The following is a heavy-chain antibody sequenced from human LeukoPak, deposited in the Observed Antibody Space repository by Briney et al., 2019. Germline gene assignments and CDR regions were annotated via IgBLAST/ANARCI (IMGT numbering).Heavy chain of an antibody. Sequence: QPGGSLRLSCAASGFTFSSAWMHWVRQAPGTGLVWVSRITDDATTTYADSVRGRFTISRDNAKNILYLQMNSLRAEDTAVYYCVRDRVGSDYWGQGTLVTVSS. CDR3: VRDRVGSDY. J-gene: IGHJ4*02. CDR2: ITDDATT. CDR1: GFTFSSAW. V-gene: IGHV3-74*03. D-gene: IGHD1-26*01.